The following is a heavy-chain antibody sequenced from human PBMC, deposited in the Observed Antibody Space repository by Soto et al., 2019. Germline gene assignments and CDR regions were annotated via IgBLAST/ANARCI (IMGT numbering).Heavy chain of an antibody. J-gene: IGHJ4*02. Sequence: QVQLVQSGAEVKKPGSSVKVSCKASGGTFSSYAISWVRQAPGQGLEWMGGVIPIFNTANYAQKFQGRVTITAEESTSTAYMDLSSLRSEDTAVYYCARHTMKLGGRQSKGFDYWGQGTLVTVSS. CDR2: VIPIFNTA. CDR3: ARHTMKLGGRQSKGFDY. D-gene: IGHD7-27*01. CDR1: GGTFSSYA. V-gene: IGHV1-69*01.